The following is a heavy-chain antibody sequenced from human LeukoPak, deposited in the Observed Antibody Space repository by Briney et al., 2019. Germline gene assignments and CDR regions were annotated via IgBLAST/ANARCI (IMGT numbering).Heavy chain of an antibody. CDR2: IDTSVNT. CDR1: GGSITSNS. Sequence: PLETLCDTSMEPGGSITSNSTSWIRQRAGKGLGRIRHIDTSVNTNYNPSLKSRITMSVDTSKNQFSLNMSSVTAADAAVYYSDGAETRHSDLWGQGTVVMVSA. J-gene: IGHJ2*01. D-gene: IGHD1-26*01. CDR3: DGAETRHSDL. V-gene: IGHV4-4*07.